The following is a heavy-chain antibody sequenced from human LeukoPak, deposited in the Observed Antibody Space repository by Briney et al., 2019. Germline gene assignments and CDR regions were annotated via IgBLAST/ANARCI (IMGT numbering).Heavy chain of an antibody. J-gene: IGHJ3*02. D-gene: IGHD1-26*01. V-gene: IGHV3-7*03. CDR3: ARDKWELPHDAFDI. CDR1: GFTFTTYW. CDR2: INQDGTDK. Sequence: GGSLRLSCAASGFTFTTYWMSWIRQAPGKGLERVANINQDGTDKYYVDSVKGRFTFSRDNAQNSLYLQMSSLRVEDTAVYYCARDKWELPHDAFDIWGQGTMVTVSS.